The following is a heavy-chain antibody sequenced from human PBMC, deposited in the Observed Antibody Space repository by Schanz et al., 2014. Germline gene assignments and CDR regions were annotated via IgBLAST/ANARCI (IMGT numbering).Heavy chain of an antibody. CDR1: GGSISSGGYT. CDR3: ARAAGPVDY. D-gene: IGHD6-13*01. J-gene: IGHJ4*02. Sequence: QVQLQESGPGLVKPSQNLSLTCAVSGGSISSGGYTWSWIRQPPGKGLEWIGYIYYSGSTYYNPSLKSRVTISVDQSKNQFALMLGSVTAADTAVYYCARAAGPVDYWGQGTLVTVSS. V-gene: IGHV4-30-4*07. CDR2: IYYSGST.